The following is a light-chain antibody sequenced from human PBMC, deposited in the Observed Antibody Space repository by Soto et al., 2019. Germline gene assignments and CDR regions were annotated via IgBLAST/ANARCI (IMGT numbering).Light chain of an antibody. CDR3: QQGFSLPWT. CDR1: QDIKNY. V-gene: IGKV1-39*01. Sequence: DIQVTQSPSSLSASVGDTVTITCRASQDIKNYLNWYQRKPGTAPRLLIYAASILHSGVPSTFSGSGSGTDFALNISSLQADDFGTYYCQQGFSLPWTFGQGTKVDIK. CDR2: AAS. J-gene: IGKJ1*01.